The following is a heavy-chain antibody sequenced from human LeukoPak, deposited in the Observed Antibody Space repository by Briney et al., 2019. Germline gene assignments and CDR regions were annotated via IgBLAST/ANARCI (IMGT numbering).Heavy chain of an antibody. V-gene: IGHV3-7*01. CDR1: GFNLSSSW. CDR2: IKPDGSEQ. J-gene: IGHJ4*02. CDR3: AKQGAYCFDC. Sequence: PGGSLRLSCVASGFNLSSSWMSWVRQAPGKGLDYVATIKPDGSEQYYVGSAKGRFTISKDSARNSLYLQMNSLRGEDTAMYYCAKQGAYCFDCWGQGTLVTVSS.